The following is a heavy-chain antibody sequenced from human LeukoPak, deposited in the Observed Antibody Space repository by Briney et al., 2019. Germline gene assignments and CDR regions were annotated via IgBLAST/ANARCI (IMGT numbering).Heavy chain of an antibody. CDR2: FDPEDGET. Sequence: ASVKVSCKVSGYTLTELSMHWVRQAPGKGLEWMGGFDPEDGETIYAQKFQGRVTMTEDTSTDTAYMELSSLRSGDTAVYYCATAPGRWLQFRFHYWGQGTLVTVSS. J-gene: IGHJ4*02. CDR1: GYTLTELS. V-gene: IGHV1-24*01. D-gene: IGHD5-24*01. CDR3: ATAPGRWLQFRFHY.